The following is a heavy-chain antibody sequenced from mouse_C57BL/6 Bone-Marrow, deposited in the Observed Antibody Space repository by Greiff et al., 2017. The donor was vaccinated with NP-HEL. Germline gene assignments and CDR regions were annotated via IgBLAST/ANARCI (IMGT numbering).Heavy chain of an antibody. CDR3: ARETTVVATHWYFDV. J-gene: IGHJ1*03. V-gene: IGHV1-50*01. Sequence: QVQLQQPGAELVKPGASVTLSCKASGYTFTSYWMQWVKQRPGQGLEWLGEIDPSDSYTNSNQKLTGQATFPLDTSSSTAYMQRSSLTSEDSGVYYCARETTVVATHWYFDVWGTGTTGTGSS. CDR1: GYTFTSYW. D-gene: IGHD1-1*01. CDR2: IDPSDSYT.